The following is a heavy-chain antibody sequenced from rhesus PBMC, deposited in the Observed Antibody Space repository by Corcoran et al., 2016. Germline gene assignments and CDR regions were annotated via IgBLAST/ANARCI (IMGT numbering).Heavy chain of an antibody. V-gene: IGHV4S5*01. CDR2: IGGRCGTT. J-gene: IGHJ4*01. D-gene: IGHD1-38*01. Sequence: QVQLEESGPGLVKPSETMSLTCAVSGGSISGYYWNWIRQPPGKGLGWIGYIGGRCGTTDYNTSLKRRVTISTDTSKNQLSLRLSSVTAADTAVYYCARGGGTLTLWGQGVLVTVSS. CDR1: GGSISGYY. CDR3: ARGGGTLTL.